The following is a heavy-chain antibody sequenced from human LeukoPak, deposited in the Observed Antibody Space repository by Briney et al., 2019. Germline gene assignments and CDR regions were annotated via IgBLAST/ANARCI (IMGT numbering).Heavy chain of an antibody. Sequence: PSETLSLTCTVSGGSISSYYWSWIRQPAGKGLEWIGRIYTSGSTNYNPSLKSRVTMSVDTSKNQFSLKLSSVTAADTAAYYCASSPRLTGITMIDHYFDYWGQGTLVTVSS. CDR1: GGSISSYY. V-gene: IGHV4-4*07. D-gene: IGHD3-22*01. CDR2: IYTSGST. J-gene: IGHJ4*02. CDR3: ASSPRLTGITMIDHYFDY.